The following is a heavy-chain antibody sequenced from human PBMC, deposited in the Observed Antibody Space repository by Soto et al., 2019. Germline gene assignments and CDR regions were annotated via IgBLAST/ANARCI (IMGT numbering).Heavy chain of an antibody. CDR1: GFTFSSYA. J-gene: IGHJ4*02. V-gene: IGHV3-23*01. D-gene: IGHD3-3*01. CDR3: AKDSNFWSGYYVAY. CDR2: ISGSGGST. Sequence: GGSLRLSCAASGFTFSSYAMSWVRQAPGKGLEWVSAISGSGGSTYYADSVKGRFTISRDNSKNTLYLQMNSLRAEDTAVYYCAKDSNFWSGYYVAYWGQGTRVTVSS.